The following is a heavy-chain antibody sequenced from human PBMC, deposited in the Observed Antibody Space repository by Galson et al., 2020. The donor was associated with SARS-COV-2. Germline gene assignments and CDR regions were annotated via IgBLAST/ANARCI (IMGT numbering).Heavy chain of an antibody. D-gene: IGHD4-17*01. CDR1: DVSMTSYY. CDR3: ARDPAPLYGDNYYYGMDV. Sequence: SQTLSLTCSVSDVSMTSYYWSWIRQPPGKGLEWIGYISYSGSTSYNPSLRSRVTILVDLSKNQFSLNLSSVTAADTAVYYCARDPAPLYGDNYYYGMDVWGRGTTVTVSS. J-gene: IGHJ6*02. V-gene: IGHV4-59*01. CDR2: ISYSGST.